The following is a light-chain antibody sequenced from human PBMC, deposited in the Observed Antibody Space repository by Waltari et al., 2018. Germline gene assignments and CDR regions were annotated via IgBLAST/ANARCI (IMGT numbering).Light chain of an antibody. CDR2: DNN. CDR1: ISNIGNNY. V-gene: IGLV1-51*01. Sequence: QSVLTQPPSGSAAPRPQVTIYCSGSISNIGNNYDSWYHQLPGAAPKLLLYDNNKRPSGIPDRFSASKSGTSATLGITGLQIGDEADYYCATWDNNLREVVFGGGTKLTVL. J-gene: IGLJ2*01. CDR3: ATWDNNLREVV.